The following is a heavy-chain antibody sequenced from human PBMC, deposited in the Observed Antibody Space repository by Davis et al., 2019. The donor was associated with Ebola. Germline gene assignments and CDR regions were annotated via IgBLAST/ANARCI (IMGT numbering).Heavy chain of an antibody. V-gene: IGHV3-23*01. CDR2: GTSADT. Sequence: GGSLRLSCSASGFIFSTYVMSWVRQAPGKGLEWVSTYGTSADTYYADSVKGRFTISRDNSKNTLHLQMDSLRVEDTAIYYCAKDTPNIWFDVWGQGTMVAVSS. D-gene: IGHD2-15*01. CDR3: AKDTPNIWFDV. J-gene: IGHJ3*01. CDR1: GFIFSTYV.